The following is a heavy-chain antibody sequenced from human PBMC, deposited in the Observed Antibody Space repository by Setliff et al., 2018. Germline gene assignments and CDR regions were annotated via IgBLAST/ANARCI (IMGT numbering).Heavy chain of an antibody. D-gene: IGHD3-10*01. CDR1: GYTFTSYY. V-gene: IGHV1-46*01. Sequence: ASVKVSCKASGYTFTSYYMHWVRQAPGQGLEWMGIINPSGGSTSYAQKFQGRVTMTRDTSTSTVYMELSSLRSEDTAVYYCATLPLITMVRGVIPEGAPHMDVWGQGTTVTVSS. CDR3: ATLPLITMVRGVIPEGAPHMDV. J-gene: IGHJ6*02. CDR2: INPSGGST.